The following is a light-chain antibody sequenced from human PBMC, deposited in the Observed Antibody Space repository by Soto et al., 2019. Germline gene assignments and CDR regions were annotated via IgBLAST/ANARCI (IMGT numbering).Light chain of an antibody. CDR2: AAS. CDR3: HQSYSSQCA. J-gene: IGKJ5*01. V-gene: IGKV1-39*01. Sequence: DIQMTHSPSSLSASVGDRVTITCRRSQRIINYLNWYHQKPGKAPEVLIFAASKLQTGVPSRFRGSGSGSDLTLTITRLQPEDSGTYFCHQSYSSQCAFAQGTRLEIX. CDR1: QRIINY.